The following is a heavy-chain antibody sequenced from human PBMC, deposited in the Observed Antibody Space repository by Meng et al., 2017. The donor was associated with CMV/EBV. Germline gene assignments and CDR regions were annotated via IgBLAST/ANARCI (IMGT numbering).Heavy chain of an antibody. V-gene: IGHV3-21*01. Sequence: GESLKISCAASGFTFSSYSMNWVRQAPGKGLEWVSSISSSSSYIYYADSVKGRFTISGDNAKNSLYLQMNSLRAEDTAVYYCARDGIVVVVAATSYYGMDVWGQGTTVTVSS. J-gene: IGHJ6*02. CDR2: ISSSSSYI. CDR1: GFTFSSYS. CDR3: ARDGIVVVVAATSYYGMDV. D-gene: IGHD2-15*01.